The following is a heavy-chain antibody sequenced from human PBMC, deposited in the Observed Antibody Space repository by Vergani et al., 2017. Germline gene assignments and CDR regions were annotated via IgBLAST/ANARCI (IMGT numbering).Heavy chain of an antibody. V-gene: IGHV1-46*01. Sequence: QVQLVQSGAEVKKPGASVKVSCKASGYTFTSYYMHWVRQAPGQGLEWMGISNPSGGSTSYAQKFQGRVTMTRDTSTSTVYMELSSLRSEDTAVYYCGRDVGPVAFDIWGQGTMVTVSS. D-gene: IGHD1-26*01. CDR3: GRDVGPVAFDI. CDR1: GYTFTSYY. J-gene: IGHJ3*02. CDR2: SNPSGGST.